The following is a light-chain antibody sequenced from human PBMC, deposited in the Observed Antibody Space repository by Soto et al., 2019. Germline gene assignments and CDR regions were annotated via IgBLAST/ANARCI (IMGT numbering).Light chain of an antibody. J-gene: IGKJ2*01. CDR1: QRISSTY. V-gene: IGKV3-20*01. CDR2: DAS. CDR3: QQDAKSPLYT. Sequence: EIVLTQSPGTLSLSPGESATLSCRASQRISSTYLAWYHQKRGQAPRLLIYDASSRATGISDRFSGSGSGTDFTLTISRLEPEDFGVYYCQQDAKSPLYTFVQGTKLEIK.